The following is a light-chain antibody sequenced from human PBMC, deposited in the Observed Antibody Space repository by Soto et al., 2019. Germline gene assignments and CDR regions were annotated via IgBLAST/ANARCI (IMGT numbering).Light chain of an antibody. CDR1: QSVSSDF. CDR3: QQYGSSPYT. Sequence: EIVLTQSPGTLSLSPGERATLSCRASQSVSSDFLAWYQQKPGQAPRLLIYNALNRATGIPDRFSGSGSGTDFTLTISRLEPEDFAVYYCQQYGSSPYTFGQGTTLDIK. J-gene: IGKJ2*01. V-gene: IGKV3-20*01. CDR2: NAL.